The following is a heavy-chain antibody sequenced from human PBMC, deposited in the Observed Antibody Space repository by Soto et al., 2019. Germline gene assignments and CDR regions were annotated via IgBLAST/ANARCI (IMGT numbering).Heavy chain of an antibody. Sequence: SQTLSLTCAISGDSVSSNSATWDWIRQSPSRGLEWLGRTYYRSRWFNDYAGSVKGRITINPDTSNNQFSLQLTSLSPDDTAVYYCARAEGHRAPFDYWGQGTPVTVSS. V-gene: IGHV6-1*01. CDR1: GDSVSSNSAT. CDR2: TYYRSRWFN. J-gene: IGHJ4*02. CDR3: ARAEGHRAPFDY.